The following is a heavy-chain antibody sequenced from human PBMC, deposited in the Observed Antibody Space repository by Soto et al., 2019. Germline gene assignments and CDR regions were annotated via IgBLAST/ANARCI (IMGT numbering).Heavy chain of an antibody. CDR3: ARPNYYGSIYGMDV. V-gene: IGHV5-51*01. CDR1: GSIIGSYW. Sequence: GSIIGSYWSWVRQMPGKGLEWMGIIYPGDSDTRYSPSFQGQVTISADKSISTAYLQWSSLKASDTAMYYCARPNYYGSIYGMDVWGQGTTVTVSS. CDR2: IYPGDSDT. D-gene: IGHD3-10*01. J-gene: IGHJ6*02.